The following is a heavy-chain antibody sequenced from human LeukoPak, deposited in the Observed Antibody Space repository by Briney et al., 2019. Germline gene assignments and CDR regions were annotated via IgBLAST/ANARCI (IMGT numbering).Heavy chain of an antibody. V-gene: IGHV1-18*01. CDR3: AFTGCSGGSCYDWFDP. CDR1: GYTFTSYG. CDR2: ISAYNGIT. J-gene: IGHJ5*02. D-gene: IGHD2-15*01. Sequence: GASVKVSCKASGYTFTSYGISWVRQAPGQGLEWMGWISAYNGITNYAQKLQGRVTMTTDTSTSTAYMELRSLRSDDTAVYYCAFTGCSGGSCYDWFDPWGQGTLVTVSS.